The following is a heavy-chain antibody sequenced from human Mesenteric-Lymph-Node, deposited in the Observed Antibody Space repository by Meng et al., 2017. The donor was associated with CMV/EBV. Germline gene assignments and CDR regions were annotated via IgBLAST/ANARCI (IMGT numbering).Heavy chain of an antibody. V-gene: IGHV1-69*05. D-gene: IGHD5-12*01. J-gene: IGHJ4*02. CDR2: IIPIFGTA. CDR1: GYTFTSFG. Sequence: SVKVSCKASGYTFTSFGISWVRQAPGQGLEWMGGIIPIFGTANYAQKFQGRVTITTDESTSTAYMELSSLRSEDTAVYYCARGYSGYDEFDYWGQGTLVTVSS. CDR3: ARGYSGYDEFDY.